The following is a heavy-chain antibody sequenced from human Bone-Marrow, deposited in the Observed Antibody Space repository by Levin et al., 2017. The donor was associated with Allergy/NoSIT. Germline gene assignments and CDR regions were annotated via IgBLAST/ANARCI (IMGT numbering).Heavy chain of an antibody. Sequence: GGSLRLSCAASGFAFSSYSMTWVRQAPGKVLDWVSSITSSGSYIYYADSVKGRFTISRDNAKNSLYLQMNSLTAADTAVYYCARGLEYSGLPWGQGTLVTVSS. CDR1: GFAFSSYS. CDR2: ITSSGSYI. D-gene: IGHD5-12*01. J-gene: IGHJ5*02. V-gene: IGHV3-21*01. CDR3: ARGLEYSGLP.